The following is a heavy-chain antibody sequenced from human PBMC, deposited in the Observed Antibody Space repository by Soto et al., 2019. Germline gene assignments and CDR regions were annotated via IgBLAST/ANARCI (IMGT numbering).Heavy chain of an antibody. Sequence: EEERAPASVKVSCKASNYTFITYGITWVRQAPGQGLEWVGWITPYNGNTNYGQNFQGRVTMTADTSTSTAYMELRSLTTDDTAVYYCARDTSFYFDYWGQGTRVTVSS. J-gene: IGHJ4*02. CDR1: NYTFITYG. CDR2: ITPYNGNT. V-gene: IGHV1-18*01. D-gene: IGHD2-2*01. CDR3: ARDTSFYFDY.